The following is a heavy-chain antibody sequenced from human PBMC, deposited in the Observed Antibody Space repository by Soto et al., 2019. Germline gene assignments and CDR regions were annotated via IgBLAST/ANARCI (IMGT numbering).Heavy chain of an antibody. D-gene: IGHD1-26*01. J-gene: IGHJ4*02. V-gene: IGHV3-30*18. CDR1: GFTFSNYG. Sequence: QVQLVESGGGVVQPGRSLRLSCAASGFTFSNYGMYWVRQAPGKGLEWVAFISYDGSSKFYADPMKGRNAISRDNSENSMYLQMNSLRVEDTAVYSCVNGIGNYWALDYVCQGTLVSVSS. CDR3: VNGIGNYWALDY. CDR2: ISYDGSSK.